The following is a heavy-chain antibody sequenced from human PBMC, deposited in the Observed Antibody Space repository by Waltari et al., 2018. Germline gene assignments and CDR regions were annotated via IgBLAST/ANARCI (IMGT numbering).Heavy chain of an antibody. CDR3: ARDYGSGTYYYMDV. CDR1: GYSFTSYN. Sequence: QVQLVQSGAEVKKPGASVKVSCKASGYSFTSYNINWVRQAAGQGLEWMGWMNPTIGSTGYAQKFQDRVTITRNTSIRTAYMELRSLRSEDTAVYYCARDYGSGTYYYMDVWGKGTTVTVSS. J-gene: IGHJ6*03. V-gene: IGHV1-8*03. D-gene: IGHD3-10*01. CDR2: MNPTIGST.